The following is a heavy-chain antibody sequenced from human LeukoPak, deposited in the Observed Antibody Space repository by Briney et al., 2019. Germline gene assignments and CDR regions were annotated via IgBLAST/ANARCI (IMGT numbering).Heavy chain of an antibody. Sequence: PAGTLCLSCTASGFTISNYDLSWVRQPQGKGLEWVAYISSSSCYIYSADSMKGRFTISRDNAKNSLYLQMNSLRAEDTAIYYCAHSSGYAYGLDYWGQGTLVTVSS. J-gene: IGHJ4*02. CDR3: AHSSGYAYGLDY. CDR1: GFTISNYD. D-gene: IGHD5-12*01. CDR2: ISSSSCYI. V-gene: IGHV3-21*05.